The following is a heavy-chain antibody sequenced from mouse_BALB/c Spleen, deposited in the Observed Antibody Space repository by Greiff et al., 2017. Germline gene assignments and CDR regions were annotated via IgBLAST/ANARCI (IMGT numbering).Heavy chain of an antibody. J-gene: IGHJ3*01. D-gene: IGHD1-1*01. V-gene: IGHV1-9*01. CDR3: ASLVAVVGFAY. CDR2: ILPGSGST. CDR1: GYTFSSYW. Sequence: VKLQESGAELMKPGASVKISCKATGYTFSSYWIEWVKQRPGHGLEWIGEILPGSGSTNYNEKFKGKATFTADTSSNTAYMQLSSLTSEDSAVYYCASLVAVVGFAYWGQGTLVTVSA.